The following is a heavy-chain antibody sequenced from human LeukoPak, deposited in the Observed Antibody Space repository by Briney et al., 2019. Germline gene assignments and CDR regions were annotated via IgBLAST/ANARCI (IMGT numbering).Heavy chain of an antibody. D-gene: IGHD6-13*01. J-gene: IGHJ4*02. Sequence: ISGSGGSTYYADSVKGRFTISRDNSKNTLYLQMNSLRAEDTAVYYCAKDRVTAAGYYFDYWGQGTLVTVSS. CDR3: AKDRVTAAGYYFDY. CDR2: ISGSGGST. V-gene: IGHV3-23*01.